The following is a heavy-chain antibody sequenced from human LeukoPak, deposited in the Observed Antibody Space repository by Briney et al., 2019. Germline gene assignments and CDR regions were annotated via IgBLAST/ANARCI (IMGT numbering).Heavy chain of an antibody. Sequence: GGSLRLSCVASGFSFSTHWMNWFRQAPGKGLEWVANINEDGSEKNYVDSVKGRFTISRDDAKNCLYLQMHSLRAEDTALYYCARGYWRLDPWGPGTLVTVSS. CDR2: INEDGSEK. CDR3: ARGYWRLDP. V-gene: IGHV3-7*03. CDR1: GFSFSTHW. J-gene: IGHJ5*02. D-gene: IGHD2-15*01.